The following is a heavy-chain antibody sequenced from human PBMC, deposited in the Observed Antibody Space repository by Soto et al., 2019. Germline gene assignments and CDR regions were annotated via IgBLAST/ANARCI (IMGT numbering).Heavy chain of an antibody. D-gene: IGHD3-16*01. J-gene: IGHJ4*02. Sequence: QVQLVQSGAEVKKPGASVKVSCKASGYTFTNFGISWVRQAPGQELEWMGWISAYNGNTNYAQKFQGRVTMTTDTSTSTAYMEVRSLRFDDTAVYYFASWGTPIDYWGQGTLVTVAS. CDR2: ISAYNGNT. V-gene: IGHV1-18*01. CDR3: ASWGTPIDY. CDR1: GYTFTNFG.